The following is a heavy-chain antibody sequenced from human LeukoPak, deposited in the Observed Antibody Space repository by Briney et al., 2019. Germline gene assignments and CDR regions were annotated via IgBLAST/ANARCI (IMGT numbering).Heavy chain of an antibody. Sequence: GGSLRLSCAASGFTVSNNYMSWVRQAPGKGPEWVSVIYSGGSTYYADSVKGRFTISRDNSKNTLYLQMNSLRAEDTAVYYCARGIAAAANEDRFDPWGQGTLVTVSS. CDR2: IYSGGST. CDR3: ARGIAAAANEDRFDP. V-gene: IGHV3-53*01. D-gene: IGHD6-13*01. J-gene: IGHJ5*02. CDR1: GFTVSNNY.